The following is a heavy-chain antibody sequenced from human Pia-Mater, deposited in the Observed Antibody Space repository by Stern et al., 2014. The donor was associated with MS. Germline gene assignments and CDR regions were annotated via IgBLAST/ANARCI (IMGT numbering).Heavy chain of an antibody. V-gene: IGHV2-5*02. J-gene: IGHJ4*02. CDR3: AHSPPFGYDMLTGYPRPTYYFDY. CDR1: GVSLSTSGVG. Sequence: QVTLRESGPTLVKPTQTLPLTCTFSGVSLSTSGVGAGWIRQPPGKALEWLGLLYWDGDKRYSPSLKSRLTITKDPSTNPVCLTMAILAPLDPATFYCAHSPPFGYDMLTGYPRPTYYFDYWGQGTLVTVSS. D-gene: IGHD3-9*01. CDR2: LYWDGDK.